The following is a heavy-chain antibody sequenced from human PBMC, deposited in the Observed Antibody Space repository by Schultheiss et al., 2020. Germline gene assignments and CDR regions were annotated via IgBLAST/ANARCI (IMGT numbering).Heavy chain of an antibody. J-gene: IGHJ3*02. D-gene: IGHD4-23*01. V-gene: IGHV4-59*12. Sequence: SQTLSLTCTVSGGSISSYYWSWIRQPPGKGLEWIGYIYYSGSTNYNPSLKSRVTISVDTSKNQFSLQLNSVTPEDTAVYYCAKTPAMANDAFDIWGQGTMVTV. CDR3: AKTPAMANDAFDI. CDR2: IYYSGST. CDR1: GGSISSYY.